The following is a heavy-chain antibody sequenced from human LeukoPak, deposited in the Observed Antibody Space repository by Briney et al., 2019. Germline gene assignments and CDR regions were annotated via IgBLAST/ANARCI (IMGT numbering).Heavy chain of an antibody. J-gene: IGHJ4*02. V-gene: IGHV1-69*13. CDR2: IIPIFGTA. D-gene: IGHD3-22*01. CDR1: GGTFSSYA. Sequence: SVKVSCKASGGTFSSYAISWVRQAPGQALEWMGGIIPIFGTANYAQKFQGRVTITADESTNTAYMELSSLRSEDPAVYYCARVGYYDSSGYYPFDYWGQGTLVTVSS. CDR3: ARVGYYDSSGYYPFDY.